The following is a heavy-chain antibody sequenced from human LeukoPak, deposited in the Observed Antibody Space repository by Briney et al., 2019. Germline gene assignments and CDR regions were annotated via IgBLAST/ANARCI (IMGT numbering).Heavy chain of an antibody. CDR1: GGSISSYY. CDR3: ASSPRGWELYLFFY. D-gene: IGHD1-26*01. Sequence: SETLSLTCTVSGGSISSYYWSWIRQPPGKGLEWIGYIYYSGSTNYNPSLKSRVTISVDTSKNQFSLKLSSVTAADTAVYYCASSPRGWELYLFFYWGQGTLVTVSS. CDR2: IYYSGST. J-gene: IGHJ4*02. V-gene: IGHV4-59*12.